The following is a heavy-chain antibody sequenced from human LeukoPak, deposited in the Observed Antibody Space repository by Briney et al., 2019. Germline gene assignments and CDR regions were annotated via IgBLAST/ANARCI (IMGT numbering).Heavy chain of an antibody. Sequence: GGSLRLSCAASGFTFDDYAMHWVRQAPGKGLEWVSGISWNSGSIGDADSVKGRFTISRDNAKNSLYLQMNSLRAEDTALYYCAKDTFGDSSGCYSNWGQGTMVTVSS. J-gene: IGHJ3*01. CDR1: GFTFDDYA. D-gene: IGHD3-22*01. CDR3: AKDTFGDSSGCYSN. CDR2: ISWNSGSI. V-gene: IGHV3-9*01.